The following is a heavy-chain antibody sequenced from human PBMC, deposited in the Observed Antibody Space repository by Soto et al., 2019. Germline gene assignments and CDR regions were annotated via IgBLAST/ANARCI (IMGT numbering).Heavy chain of an antibody. CDR2: IYYSGST. CDR3: STIVATSLGY. Sequence: QVQLQESGPGLVKPSQTLSLTCSVSGGSISSGAYYWSWIRQPPGKGLEWIGYIYYSGSTYCNPSLKSRVTISVDTSKNQFSLKLSSVTAADTAVYYCSTIVATSLGYWGQGTLVTVSS. V-gene: IGHV4-30-4*01. D-gene: IGHD5-12*01. CDR1: GGSISSGAYY. J-gene: IGHJ4*02.